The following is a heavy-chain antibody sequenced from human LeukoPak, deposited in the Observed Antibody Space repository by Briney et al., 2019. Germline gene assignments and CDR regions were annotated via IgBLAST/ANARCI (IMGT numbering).Heavy chain of an antibody. D-gene: IGHD6-19*01. Sequence: GGSLRLSCAVSGFTFSDYSMNWIRQAPGKGLEWVSYISGGGINTDYADSVKGRFTISRDKTKNSLYLQMNSLRAEDTALYYCARLYSSGRDYWGQGTLVTVSS. CDR3: ARLYSSGRDY. CDR1: GFTFSDYS. J-gene: IGHJ4*02. CDR2: ISGGGINT. V-gene: IGHV3-11*01.